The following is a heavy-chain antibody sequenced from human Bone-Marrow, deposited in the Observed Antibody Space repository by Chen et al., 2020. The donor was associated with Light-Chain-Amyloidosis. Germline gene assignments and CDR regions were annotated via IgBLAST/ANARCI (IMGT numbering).Heavy chain of an antibody. J-gene: IGHJ4*02. Sequence: EVQLLESGGGLVQPGGSLRLSCAASGFTFSTYAMRWVRQAPGKGLEWVSAITGRGGSTYYADSVKGRFTISRDNSKNTLSLLMNSLRAEDTAVYYCARAPGNTTGAPVYFDYWGQGTLVTVAS. CDR2: ITGRGGST. D-gene: IGHD1-1*01. CDR1: GFTFSTYA. V-gene: IGHV3-23*01. CDR3: ARAPGNTTGAPVYFDY.